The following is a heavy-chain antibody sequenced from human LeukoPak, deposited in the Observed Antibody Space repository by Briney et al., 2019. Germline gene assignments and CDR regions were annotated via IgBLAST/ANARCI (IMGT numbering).Heavy chain of an antibody. V-gene: IGHV4-39*07. CDR2: IYYSGST. Sequence: SETLSLTCTVSGGSISSSNYNWGWIRQPPGKGLEWIGSIYYSGSTYYNPSLKSRVTISVDTSKNQFSLKLNSVTAADTAVYYCARDSVAATKGWFDPWGQGTLVTVSS. J-gene: IGHJ5*02. CDR1: GGSISSSNYN. D-gene: IGHD6-19*01. CDR3: ARDSVAATKGWFDP.